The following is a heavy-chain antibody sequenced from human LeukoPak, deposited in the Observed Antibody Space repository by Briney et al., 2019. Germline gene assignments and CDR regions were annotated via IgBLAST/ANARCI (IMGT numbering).Heavy chain of an antibody. V-gene: IGHV1-46*01. J-gene: IGHJ5*02. CDR1: GYTFTSYY. D-gene: IGHD3-10*01. CDR3: AREGGDYYGSGSYGPFDP. Sequence: ASVKVSCKASGYTFTSYYMHWVRQAPGQGLEWMGIINPSGGSTSYAQKFQGRVTMTRDTSTSTVYMELSSLRSEDTAVYYCAREGGDYYGSGSYGPFDPWGQGTLVTVSS. CDR2: INPSGGST.